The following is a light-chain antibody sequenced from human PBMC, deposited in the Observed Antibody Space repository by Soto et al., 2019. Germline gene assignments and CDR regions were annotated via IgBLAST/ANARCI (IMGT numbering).Light chain of an antibody. V-gene: IGKV3-15*01. Sequence: MTPSPSTLSASVGERVTLSCRASQSVDINLAWYQQRAGQAPRLLVYGASTKATDMPGRFSGRGSGTEFTLTINNLQSEDFAVYYCQQYRNWPRTFGQGTKVDIK. J-gene: IGKJ1*01. CDR3: QQYRNWPRT. CDR1: QSVDIN. CDR2: GAS.